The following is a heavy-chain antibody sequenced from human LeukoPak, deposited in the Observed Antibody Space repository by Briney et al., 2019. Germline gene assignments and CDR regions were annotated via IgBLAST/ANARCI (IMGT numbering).Heavy chain of an antibody. CDR2: INHSGST. Sequence: SEILSLTCAVYGGSFSGYYWSWIRQPPGKGLEWIGEINHSGSTNYNPSLKSRVTISADTSKNQFSLKLSSVTAADTAVYYCARGKGSSVSEDIVVVVAATARFANFDYWGQGTLVTVSS. D-gene: IGHD2-15*01. V-gene: IGHV4-34*01. CDR1: GGSFSGYY. CDR3: ARGKGSSVSEDIVVVVAATARFANFDY. J-gene: IGHJ4*02.